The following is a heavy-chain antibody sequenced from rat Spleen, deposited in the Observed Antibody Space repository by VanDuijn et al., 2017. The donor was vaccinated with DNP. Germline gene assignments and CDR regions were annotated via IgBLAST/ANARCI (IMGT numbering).Heavy chain of an antibody. CDR1: GFSLAIYH. V-gene: IGHV2-32*01. CDR3: ARDDWEQDY. J-gene: IGHJ2*01. CDR2: MWSNGDT. D-gene: IGHD5-1*01. Sequence: VQLKESGPGLVQPSQTLSLTCTVSGFSLAIYHVHWVRQPPGNGLEWMGVMWSNGDTSYNSGLKSRLSISRETSKSQVFLEMNSLQTEDTATYFCARDDWEQDYWGQGVMVTVSS.